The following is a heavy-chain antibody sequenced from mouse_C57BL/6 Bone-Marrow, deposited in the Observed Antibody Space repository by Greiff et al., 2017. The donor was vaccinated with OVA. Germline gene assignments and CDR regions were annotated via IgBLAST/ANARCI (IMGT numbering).Heavy chain of an antibody. CDR1: GYTFPDYY. D-gene: IGHD1-1*01. CDR3: ARRGHYYGSSYVHYYAMDY. CDR2: INPKNGGI. Sequence: VQLQQSGPDLVKPGASVKISCTASGYTFPDYYMNWVNQSHGKTLEWIGVINPKNGGISYNQKSKGKAALTVDRSSSTAYMELRSLTSEDSAVYYCARRGHYYGSSYVHYYAMDYWGQGTSVTVSS. V-gene: IGHV1-26*01. J-gene: IGHJ4*01.